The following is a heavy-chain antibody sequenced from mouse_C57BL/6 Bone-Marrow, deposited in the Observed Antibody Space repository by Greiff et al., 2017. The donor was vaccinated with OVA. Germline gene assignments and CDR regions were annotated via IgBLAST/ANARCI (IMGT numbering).Heavy chain of an antibody. J-gene: IGHJ3*01. D-gene: IGHD2-1*01. CDR1: GYTFTSYW. CDR3: ARGGIYYGNPAWFAY. CDR2: IHPSDSDT. Sequence: VQLQQPGADLVKPGASVKVSCKASGYTFTSYWMHWVKQRPGQGLEWIGRIHPSDSDTNYNQKFKGKATLTVDKSSSTAYMQLSSLTSEDSAVYYCARGGIYYGNPAWFAYWGQGTLVTVSA. V-gene: IGHV1-74*01.